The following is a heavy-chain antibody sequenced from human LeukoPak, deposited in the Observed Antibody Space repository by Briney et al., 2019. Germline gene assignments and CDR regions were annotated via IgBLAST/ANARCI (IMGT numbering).Heavy chain of an antibody. CDR3: ARGCTNGACPYYYGMDV. Sequence: GGSLRLSCAASGFTVSSNYMSWVRQAPGKGLEWVSIIYSGGSTYYADPVKGRFTISRHNSENTLYLQMNSLRAEDTAVYYCARGCTNGACPYYYGMDVWGQGTTVTVSS. CDR2: IYSGGST. V-gene: IGHV3-53*04. CDR1: GFTVSSNY. D-gene: IGHD2-8*01. J-gene: IGHJ6*02.